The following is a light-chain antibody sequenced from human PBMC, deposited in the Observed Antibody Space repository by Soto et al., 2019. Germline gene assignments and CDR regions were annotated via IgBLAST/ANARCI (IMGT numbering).Light chain of an antibody. Sequence: EIVLTQSPGTLSLSPVERATLSCRASQTITNNYLAWYQQRPGQAPRLLIYAASSRATGIPDRFSGSGSGTDFTLSISRLEPEDFAVYYCQQYGSSRWTFGQGTKVDIK. CDR2: AAS. J-gene: IGKJ1*01. V-gene: IGKV3-20*01. CDR3: QQYGSSRWT. CDR1: QTITNNY.